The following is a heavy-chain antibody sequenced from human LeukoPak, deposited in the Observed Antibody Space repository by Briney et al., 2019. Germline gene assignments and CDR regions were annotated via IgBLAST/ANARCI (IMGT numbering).Heavy chain of an antibody. D-gene: IGHD3-22*01. J-gene: IGHJ4*02. CDR3: AKGSTYYYDSSALD. Sequence: GGSLRLSCAASGFTFTSSAMSWVRQAPGKGLELVSAISNSGSNTYYADSVKGRFTISRDNSKNTLSLQMNSLRAADTAVYYCAKGSTYYYDSSALDWGQGTLVTVSS. CDR2: ISNSGSNT. V-gene: IGHV3-23*01. CDR1: GFTFTSSA.